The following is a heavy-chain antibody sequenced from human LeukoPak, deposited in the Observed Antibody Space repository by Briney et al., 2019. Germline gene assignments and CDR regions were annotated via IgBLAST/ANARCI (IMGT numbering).Heavy chain of an antibody. Sequence: GGSLRLSCAASGFTFSTYWMSWVRQARGKGLEWVANIKQDGSEKYYVDSVKGRFTISRDNAKKSLYLQMNSLRVEDTTVYYCARVRNYYDSGSYHYYFDCWGQGTLLTVSS. CDR2: IKQDGSEK. J-gene: IGHJ4*02. V-gene: IGHV3-7*04. D-gene: IGHD3-10*01. CDR1: GFTFSTYW. CDR3: ARVRNYYDSGSYHYYFDC.